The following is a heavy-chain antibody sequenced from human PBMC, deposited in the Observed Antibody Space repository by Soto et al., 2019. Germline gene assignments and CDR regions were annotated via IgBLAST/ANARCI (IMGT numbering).Heavy chain of an antibody. CDR3: ARDPKTSGGQHWAFNYFDA. J-gene: IGHJ5*02. V-gene: IGHV3-30-3*01. D-gene: IGHD7-27*01. Sequence: QVQLVESGGGVVQPGRSLRLSCAASGFSFSISPMHWVRQAPGKGPEWVALISYDGTNKFYADSVKGRFTISRDNSKSTVYWQVGSLRPEDAAVYYCARDPKTSGGQHWAFNYFDAWGQGTLVTVSS. CDR1: GFSFSISP. CDR2: ISYDGTNK.